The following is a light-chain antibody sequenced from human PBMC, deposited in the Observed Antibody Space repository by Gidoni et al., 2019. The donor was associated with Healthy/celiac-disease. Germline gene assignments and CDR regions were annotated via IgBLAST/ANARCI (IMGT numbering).Light chain of an antibody. CDR2: AAS. J-gene: IGKJ3*01. Sequence: DIQRTQYPSSLSASVGDRVTITCRASQSISSYLNWYQQKPGKDPKLLIYAASSLQSGFPSRFSGSGSGTDFTLTISSLQPEDFATYYCQQSYSTPFTFAPXTKVDIK. CDR3: QQSYSTPFT. CDR1: QSISSY. V-gene: IGKV1-39*01.